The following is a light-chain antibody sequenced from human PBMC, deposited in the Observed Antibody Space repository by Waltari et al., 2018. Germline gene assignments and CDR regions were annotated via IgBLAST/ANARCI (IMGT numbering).Light chain of an antibody. CDR1: SSNIGSNT. CDR3: SSWDDILSGVL. CDR2: TNN. Sequence: QTALTRPPSTSGTPGQRVTISCSGSSSNIGSNTVNWYQQLTGTAPKLLIYTNNQRPSGVPARFSASNAGTSASLAISGLLSEDEAHYYWSSWDDILSGVLFCGWTKLPVL. V-gene: IGLV1-44*01. J-gene: IGLJ3*02.